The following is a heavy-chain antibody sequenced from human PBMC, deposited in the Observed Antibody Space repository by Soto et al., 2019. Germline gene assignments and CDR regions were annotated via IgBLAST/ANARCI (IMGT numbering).Heavy chain of an antibody. CDR3: AKYGMVRGVYYFDY. CDR1: GFPFSSHS. V-gene: IGHV3-23*01. D-gene: IGHD3-10*01. J-gene: IGHJ4*02. Sequence: GGALRLSCSASGFPFSSHSMRWVRPAPRKGLEWVSAISGSGGSTYYADSVKGRFTISRDNSKNTLYLQMNSLRAEDTAVYYCAKYGMVRGVYYFDYWGQGTLVTVSS. CDR2: ISGSGGST.